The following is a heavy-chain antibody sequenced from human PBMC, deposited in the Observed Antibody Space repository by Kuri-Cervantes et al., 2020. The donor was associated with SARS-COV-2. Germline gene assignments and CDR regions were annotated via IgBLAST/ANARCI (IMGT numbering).Heavy chain of an antibody. CDR1: GFTFNTYS. Sequence: GGSLRLSCAASGFTFNTYSMDWVRQAPGKGLEWVSSISSRSIYIKYADSVKGRFTISRDDAKKSLYLQMNSLRAEDTAMYFCARDYGSGSRFDFWGQGGLVTVSS. CDR3: ARDYGSGSRFDF. CDR2: ISSRSIYI. J-gene: IGHJ4*02. D-gene: IGHD3-10*01. V-gene: IGHV3-21*01.